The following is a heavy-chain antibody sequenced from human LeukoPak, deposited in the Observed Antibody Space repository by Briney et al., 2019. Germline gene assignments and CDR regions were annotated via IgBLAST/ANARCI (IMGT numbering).Heavy chain of an antibody. V-gene: IGHV3-11*01. Sequence: GGSLRLSCAASGFTLSDYYMSWIRQAPGKGLEWVSYISSSGSSIYYADSVKGRFTISRDNAKNSLYLQMNSLRAEDTAVYYCARAGQITIFGVEYWGQGTLVTVSP. D-gene: IGHD3-3*01. J-gene: IGHJ4*02. CDR2: ISSSGSSI. CDR3: ARAGQITIFGVEY. CDR1: GFTLSDYY.